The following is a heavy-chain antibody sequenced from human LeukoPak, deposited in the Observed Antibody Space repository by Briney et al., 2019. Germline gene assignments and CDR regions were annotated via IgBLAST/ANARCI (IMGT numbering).Heavy chain of an antibody. Sequence: SETLSLTCTVSGGSISSSSYYWGWIRQPPGKGLEWIGSIYYSGSTYYNPSLKSRVTISVDTSKNQFSLKLSSVTAADTAVYYCAKGGSNAIAPWGQGTLLTVSS. D-gene: IGHD1-26*01. V-gene: IGHV4-39*07. CDR1: GGSISSSSYY. J-gene: IGHJ5*02. CDR3: AKGGSNAIAP. CDR2: IYYSGST.